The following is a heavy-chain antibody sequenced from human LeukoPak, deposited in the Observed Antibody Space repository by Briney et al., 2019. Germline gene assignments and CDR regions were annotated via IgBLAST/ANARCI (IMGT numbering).Heavy chain of an antibody. J-gene: IGHJ4*02. CDR2: INHSGST. D-gene: IGHD5-18*01. V-gene: IGHV4-34*01. Sequence: PSETLSLTCAVYGGSFSGYYWSWIRQPPGKGLEWIGEINHSGSTNYNPSLKSRVTISVDTSKNQFPLKLSSVTAADTAVYYCARGSKRYRTAMVPYYFDYWGQGTLVTVSS. CDR1: GGSFSGYY. CDR3: ARGSKRYRTAMVPYYFDY.